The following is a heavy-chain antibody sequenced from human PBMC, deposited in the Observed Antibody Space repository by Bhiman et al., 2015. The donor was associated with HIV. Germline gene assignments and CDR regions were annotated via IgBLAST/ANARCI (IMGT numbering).Heavy chain of an antibody. Sequence: EVRLEESGGGVVRPGGSLRLSGAASGFTFDVFGMSWVRQTPRRGLEWVSAINRNGDNIAYADSVKGRFTMSRDNARKAVFLQMTSLRDDDTAVYYCGRGLPPDYWGRGTLVAVSA. V-gene: IGHV3-20*04. D-gene: IGHD3-16*01. CDR1: GFTFDVFG. CDR3: GRGLPPDY. CDR2: INRNGDNI. J-gene: IGHJ4*02.